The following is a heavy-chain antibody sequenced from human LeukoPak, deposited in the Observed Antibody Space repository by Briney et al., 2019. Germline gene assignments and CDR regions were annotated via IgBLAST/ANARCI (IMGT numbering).Heavy chain of an antibody. CDR1: GFTFSGYS. Sequence: PGGSLRLSCAASGFTFSGYSMNWVRQAPGKGLEWVSSISSSSSYIYYADSVKGRFTISRDNAKNSLYLQMNSLRAEDTAVYYCASGYCSGGSCYRAAFDIWGQGTMVTVSS. CDR2: ISSSSSYI. D-gene: IGHD2-15*01. J-gene: IGHJ3*02. V-gene: IGHV3-21*01. CDR3: ASGYCSGGSCYRAAFDI.